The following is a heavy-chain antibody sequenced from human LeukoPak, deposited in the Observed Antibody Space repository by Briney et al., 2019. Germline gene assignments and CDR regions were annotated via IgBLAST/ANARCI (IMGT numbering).Heavy chain of an antibody. CDR1: GYSFTSYW. D-gene: IGHD3-22*01. V-gene: IGHV5-51*01. Sequence: HGESLKISCKGSGYSFTSYWIGWVRQMPGKGLEWMGIIYPGDSDTRYSPSFQGQVTISADRSISTAYLQWSSLKASDTAMYFCARRYDSSGYYYDYWGQGTLVTVSS. CDR3: ARRYDSSGYYYDY. J-gene: IGHJ4*02. CDR2: IYPGDSDT.